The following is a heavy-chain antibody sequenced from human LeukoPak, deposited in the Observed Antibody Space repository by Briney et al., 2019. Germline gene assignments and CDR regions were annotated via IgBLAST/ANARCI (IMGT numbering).Heavy chain of an antibody. CDR1: GGSISSGDYY. V-gene: IGHV4-30-4*01. D-gene: IGHD2-21*02. CDR2: IYYSGST. CDR3: ARVHPCCGGDCYPNWFDP. J-gene: IGHJ5*02. Sequence: SQTLSLTCTVSGGSISSGDYYWSWLRQPPGKGLEWIGYIYYSGSTYYNPSLKSRVTISVDTSKNQFSLKLSSVTAADTAVYYCARVHPCCGGDCYPNWFDPWGQGTLVTVSS.